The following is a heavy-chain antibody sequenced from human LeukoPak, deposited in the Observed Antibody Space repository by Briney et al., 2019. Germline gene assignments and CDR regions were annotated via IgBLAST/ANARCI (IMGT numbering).Heavy chain of an antibody. V-gene: IGHV3-30*18. D-gene: IGHD6-13*01. Sequence: GGSLRLSCATSGFTFSSYGMHWVRQVPGKGLEWVAVISYDAKSNYHVDSVKGRFTISRDNSKNTLYLQMNSLRAEDTAVYYCAKDHTYSSSWEWWGQGTLVTVSS. J-gene: IGHJ4*02. CDR2: ISYDAKSN. CDR3: AKDHTYSSSWEW. CDR1: GFTFSSYG.